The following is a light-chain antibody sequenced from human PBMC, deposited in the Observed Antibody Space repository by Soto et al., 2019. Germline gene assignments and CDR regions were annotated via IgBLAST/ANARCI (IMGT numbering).Light chain of an antibody. Sequence: EIVLTQSPGTLSLSPGEGATLSCRASQSVTGTNLAWYQQRPGQAPRLLIYDAVRRATGIPDRFSGSGSGTDFTLTISRLGPEDFAVYYCHQYGSSLGTFGQGTKVDIK. J-gene: IGKJ2*01. CDR3: HQYGSSLGT. CDR2: DAV. CDR1: QSVTGTN. V-gene: IGKV3-20*01.